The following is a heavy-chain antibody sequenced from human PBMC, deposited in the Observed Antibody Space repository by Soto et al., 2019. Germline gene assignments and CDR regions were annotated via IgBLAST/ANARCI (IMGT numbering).Heavy chain of an antibody. J-gene: IGHJ6*02. CDR3: ARILVAANYYYYYGMDV. D-gene: IGHD6-13*01. V-gene: IGHV4-39*01. Sequence: PSETLSLTCTVSGGSISSSSYYWGWTRQPPGKGLEWIGSIYYSGSTYYNSSLKSRVTISVDTSKNQFSLKLSSVTAADTAVYYCARILVAANYYYYYGMDVWGQGTTVTVSS. CDR2: IYYSGST. CDR1: GGSISSSSYY.